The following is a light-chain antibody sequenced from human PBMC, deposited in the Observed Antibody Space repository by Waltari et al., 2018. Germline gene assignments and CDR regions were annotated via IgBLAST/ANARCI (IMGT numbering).Light chain of an antibody. CDR1: QTLSNS. CDR2: KAS. V-gene: IGKV1-5*03. CDR3: QHHDSFPHT. Sequence: DIQMTQSPSTLSASLGDRVTITCRASQTLSNSLAWYQQKPGKAPNLLIYKASTLESGVPSRFSGSGSGTEFTLTINSLQPDDFATYYCQHHDSFPHTFGQGTKLEI. J-gene: IGKJ2*01.